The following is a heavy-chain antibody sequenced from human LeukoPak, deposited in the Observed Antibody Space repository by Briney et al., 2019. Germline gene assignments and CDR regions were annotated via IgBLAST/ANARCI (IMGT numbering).Heavy chain of an antibody. CDR3: AREGTYYDFWSGYYIGPYYFDY. CDR2: ISSSSSYI. J-gene: IGHJ4*02. Sequence: GGSLRLSCAASGFTFSSYSMNWVRQAPGKGLEWVSSISSSSSYIYYADSVKGRFTISRDNAKNSLYLQMNSLRAEDTAVYYCAREGTYYDFWSGYYIGPYYFDYWGQGTLVTVSS. CDR1: GFTFSSYS. D-gene: IGHD3-3*01. V-gene: IGHV3-21*01.